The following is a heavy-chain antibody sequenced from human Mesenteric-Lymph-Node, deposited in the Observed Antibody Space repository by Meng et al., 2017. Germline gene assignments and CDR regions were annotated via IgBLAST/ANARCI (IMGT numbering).Heavy chain of an antibody. J-gene: IGHJ5*02. V-gene: IGHV4-61*02. D-gene: IGHD4-17*01. CDR2: VYSSGSR. CDR3: ASRLRLRSNHH. CDR1: GDSMTSDDYY. Sequence: SETLSLTCTVSGDSMTSDDYYWSWIRQPAGKGLEWIGRVYSSGSRNDRSSFKSRVTISVDTSRNQFSLKLSSVTAADTAVYYCASRLRLRSNHHWGQGTLVTVSS.